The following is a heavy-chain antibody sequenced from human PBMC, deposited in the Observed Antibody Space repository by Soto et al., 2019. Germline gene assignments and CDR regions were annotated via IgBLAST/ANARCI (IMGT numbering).Heavy chain of an antibody. V-gene: IGHV3-30*18. J-gene: IGHJ3*02. CDR3: AKPLGYFHDAFDI. Sequence: GGSLRLSCAASGFTFSSYGMHWVRQAPGKGLEWVAVISYDGSNKYYADSVKGRFTISRDNSKNTLYLQMNSLRAEDTAVYYCAKPLGYFHDAFDIWGQGTMVTVSS. D-gene: IGHD3-22*01. CDR2: ISYDGSNK. CDR1: GFTFSSYG.